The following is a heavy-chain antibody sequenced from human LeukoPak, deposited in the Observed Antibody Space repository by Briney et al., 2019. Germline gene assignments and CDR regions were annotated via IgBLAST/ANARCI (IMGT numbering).Heavy chain of an antibody. CDR3: ARDFTSSGWYPGAWAWFDP. D-gene: IGHD6-19*01. Sequence: GGSLRLSCAASGFTFSSYSMNWVRQAPGKGLEWVSSISSSSSYIYYADSVKGRFTISRDNAKNSLYLQMNSLRAEDTAAYYCARDFTSSGWYPGAWAWFDPWGQGTLVTVSS. CDR2: ISSSSSYI. V-gene: IGHV3-21*01. J-gene: IGHJ5*02. CDR1: GFTFSSYS.